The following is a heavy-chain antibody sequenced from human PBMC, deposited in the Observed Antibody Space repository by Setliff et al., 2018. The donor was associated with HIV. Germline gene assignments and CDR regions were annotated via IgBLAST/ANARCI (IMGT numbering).Heavy chain of an antibody. CDR3: ARDRGAVTGLGY. Sequence: GGSLRLSCAASGFTFSSFGMTWVRQAPGKGLQWVSTMSGRGGTTYYADSVKGRFTISRDNSKNTLYLQMNSLRAEDTAVYYCARDRGAVTGLGYWGQGTLVTVSS. CDR2: MSGRGGTT. J-gene: IGHJ4*02. CDR1: GFTFSSFG. V-gene: IGHV3-23*01. D-gene: IGHD6-19*01.